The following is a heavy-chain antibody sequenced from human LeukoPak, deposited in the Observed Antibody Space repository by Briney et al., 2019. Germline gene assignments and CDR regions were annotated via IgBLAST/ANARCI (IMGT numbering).Heavy chain of an antibody. CDR1: GGSFSSYY. V-gene: IGHV4-34*01. J-gene: IGHJ5*02. CDR2: INHSGST. Sequence: SETLSLTCAVYGGSFSSYYWSWIRQRPANGKERNGKINHSGSTNYNPSLKSRVTISVDTSKNQFSLKLSSVTAADTAVYYCARGGPIVVVPAAIGRFDPWGQGTLVTVSS. D-gene: IGHD2-2*01. CDR3: ARGGPIVVVPAAIGRFDP.